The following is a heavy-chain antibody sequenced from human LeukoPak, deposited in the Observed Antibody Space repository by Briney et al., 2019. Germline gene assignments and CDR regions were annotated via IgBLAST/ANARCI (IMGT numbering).Heavy chain of an antibody. CDR2: ISPNSGGT. V-gene: IGHV1-2*06. J-gene: IGHJ4*02. D-gene: IGHD3-22*01. CDR1: GYTFTSYG. Sequence: ASVKVSCKASGYTFTSYGISWVRQAPGQGLEWMGRISPNSGGTNYAQKFQGRVTMTRDTSISTAYMELSRLRSDDTAVYYCARDPTYYYDSSGYYFWGQGTLVTVSS. CDR3: ARDPTYYYDSSGYYF.